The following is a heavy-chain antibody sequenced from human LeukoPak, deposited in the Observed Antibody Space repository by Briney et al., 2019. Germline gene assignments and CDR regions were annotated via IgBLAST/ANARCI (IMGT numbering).Heavy chain of an antibody. CDR3: VKDQTYYDSKPFDY. D-gene: IGHD3-22*01. CDR1: GYTFTSYG. J-gene: IGHJ4*02. Sequence: ASVKVSCKAFGYTFTSYGISWVRQAPGQGLEWMGWISGYNGNTNYAQKLQDRVTMTTDTSTSTAYMELRSLRSDDTAVFYCVKDQTYYDSKPFDYWGQGTLVTVSS. V-gene: IGHV1-18*01. CDR2: ISGYNGNT.